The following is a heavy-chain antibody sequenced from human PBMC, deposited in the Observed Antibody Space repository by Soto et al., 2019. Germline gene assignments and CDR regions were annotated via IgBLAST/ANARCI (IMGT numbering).Heavy chain of an antibody. CDR1: GGSFSGYY. Sequence: SETLSLTCAVYGGSFSGYYWSWIRQPPGKGLEWIGEINHSGSTNYNPSLKSRVTISVDTSKNQFSLKLSSVTAADTAVYYCAGQWLRRLDYWGQGTLVTVSS. V-gene: IGHV4-34*01. CDR3: AGQWLRRLDY. CDR2: INHSGST. J-gene: IGHJ4*02. D-gene: IGHD5-12*01.